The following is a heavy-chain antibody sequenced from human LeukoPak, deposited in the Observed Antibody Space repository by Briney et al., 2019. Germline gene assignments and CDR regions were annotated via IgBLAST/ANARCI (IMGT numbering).Heavy chain of an antibody. CDR2: IYPGDSDT. Sequence: GESLKISCKGSGYSFTSYWIGWVRQMPGKGLEWMGIIYPGDSDTRYSPSFQGQVTISADKSISTAYLQWSSLKASDTAMYYCARRYCSSTSCYYFDYWGQGTLVTVSS. D-gene: IGHD2-2*01. CDR1: GYSFTSYW. J-gene: IGHJ4*02. CDR3: ARRYCSSTSCYYFDY. V-gene: IGHV5-51*01.